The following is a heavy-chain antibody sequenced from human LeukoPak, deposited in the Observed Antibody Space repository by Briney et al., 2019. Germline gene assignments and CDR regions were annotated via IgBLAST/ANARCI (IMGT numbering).Heavy chain of an antibody. V-gene: IGHV3-7*01. D-gene: IGHD2-15*01. CDR3: ASYREVQDF. CDR2: IKQGGSEK. Sequence: GGSLRLSCAASGFTFSSYWMSWVRQAPGKGREWVANIKQGGSEKYYVDSVKGRFTISRDKAKNSLYMQMNSLRGEDTAVYYCASYREVQDFWGQGTLVTVSS. CDR1: GFTFSSYW. J-gene: IGHJ4*02.